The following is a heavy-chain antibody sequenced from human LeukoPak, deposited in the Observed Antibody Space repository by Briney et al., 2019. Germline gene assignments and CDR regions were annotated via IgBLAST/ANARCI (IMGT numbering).Heavy chain of an antibody. Sequence: QAGGSLRLSCAASRFTFSSYGMHWVRQAPDKGLEWVAFIRYDGNSKDYADSVKGRFTISRDNSKNTLYLQMNSLRGEDTALYYCAKGGGYSYENYYYYMDVWGKGTTVTVSS. J-gene: IGHJ6*03. D-gene: IGHD5-18*01. CDR3: AKGGGYSYENYYYYMDV. V-gene: IGHV3-30*02. CDR1: RFTFSSYG. CDR2: IRYDGNSK.